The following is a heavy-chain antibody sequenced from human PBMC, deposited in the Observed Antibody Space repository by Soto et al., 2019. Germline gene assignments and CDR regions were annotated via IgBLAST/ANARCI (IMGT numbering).Heavy chain of an antibody. CDR3: ARATEYYDFWSGYYTDYYYMDV. D-gene: IGHD3-3*01. CDR1: GYTFTSYA. Sequence: ASVKVSCKASGYTFTSYAMHWVRQAPGQRLEWMGWINAGNGNTKYSQKFQGRVTITRDTSAGTAYMELSSLRSEDTAVYYCARATEYYDFWSGYYTDYYYMDVWGKGTTVTVSS. CDR2: INAGNGNT. J-gene: IGHJ6*03. V-gene: IGHV1-3*01.